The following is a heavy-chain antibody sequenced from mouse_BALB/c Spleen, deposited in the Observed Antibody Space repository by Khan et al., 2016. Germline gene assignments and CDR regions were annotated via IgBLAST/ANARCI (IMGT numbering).Heavy chain of an antibody. Sequence: VQLQQSGPELVKPGASVKISCKASGYSFTGYFMNWVMQSHGKSFEWIGRINPYNGDTFYNQKFKGKATLTVDKSSSTAHMELRSLASEDSAVYYCARHDGYVLYYAMDYWGQGTSVTVSS. V-gene: IGHV1-20*02. CDR1: GYSFTGYF. CDR3: ARHDGYVLYYAMDY. D-gene: IGHD2-3*01. J-gene: IGHJ4*01. CDR2: INPYNGDT.